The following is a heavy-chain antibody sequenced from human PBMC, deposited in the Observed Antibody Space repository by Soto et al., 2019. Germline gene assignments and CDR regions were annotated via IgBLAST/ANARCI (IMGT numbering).Heavy chain of an antibody. CDR1: GGSLSSYY. CDR3: AREGYNFGPFDY. D-gene: IGHD5-18*01. J-gene: IGHJ4*02. CDR2: ISYSGTT. V-gene: IGHV4-59*01. Sequence: PSETLSLTCTVSGGSLSSYYWSRIRRPPGMGLEWIVSISYSGTTNYNSSLKSRVTISIDTSKNQFSLKFNSVTAADTAVYYCAREGYNFGPFDYWGQGALVTVSS.